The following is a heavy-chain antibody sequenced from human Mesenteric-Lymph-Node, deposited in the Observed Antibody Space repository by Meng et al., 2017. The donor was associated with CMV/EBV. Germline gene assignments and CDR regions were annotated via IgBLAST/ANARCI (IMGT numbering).Heavy chain of an antibody. CDR2: IKQDGSEK. Sequence: GGSLRLSCAASGFTFSSYWMSWVRQAPGKGLEWVANIKQDGSEKYYVDSVKGRFTISRDNAKNSLYLQMNSLRAEDTAVYYCAKSDGVAYTGLRGRYFFQYGLGVWGQGTTVTVSS. V-gene: IGHV3-7*01. D-gene: IGHD5-12*01. CDR1: GFTFSSYW. J-gene: IGHJ6*02. CDR3: AKSDGVAYTGLRGRYFFQYGLGV.